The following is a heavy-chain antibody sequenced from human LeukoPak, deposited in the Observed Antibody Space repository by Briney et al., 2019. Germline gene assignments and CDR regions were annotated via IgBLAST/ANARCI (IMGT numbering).Heavy chain of an antibody. CDR1: GYTFTDYG. J-gene: IGHJ4*02. CDR3: ARDRRGVGIAAAIPLDY. D-gene: IGHD6-13*01. CDR2: ISAYNGNT. V-gene: IGHV1-18*01. Sequence: ASVKVSCKASGYTFTDYGISWVRQAPGQGLEWMGWISAYNGNTNYAQKFQGRVTITADKSTSTAYMELSSLRSEDTAVYYCARDRRGVGIAAAIPLDYWGQGTLVTVSS.